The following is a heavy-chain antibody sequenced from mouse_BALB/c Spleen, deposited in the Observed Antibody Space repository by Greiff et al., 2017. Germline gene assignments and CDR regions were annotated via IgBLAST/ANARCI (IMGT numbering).Heavy chain of an antibody. CDR1: GYSITSDYA. J-gene: IGHJ4*01. CDR2: ISYSGST. V-gene: IGHV3-2*02. Sequence: EVKLMESGPGLVKPSQSLSLTCTVTGYSITSDYAWYWIRQFPGNKLEWMGYISYSGSTSYNPSLKSRISITRDTSKNQFFLQLNSVTTEDTATYYCARRYGNYVGYYALDYWGQGTTVTVSS. CDR3: ARRYGNYVGYYALDY. D-gene: IGHD2-10*02.